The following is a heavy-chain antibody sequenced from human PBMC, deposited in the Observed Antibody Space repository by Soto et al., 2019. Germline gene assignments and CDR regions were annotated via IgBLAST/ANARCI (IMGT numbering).Heavy chain of an antibody. Sequence: QVQLQESGPGLVKPSGTLSLTCAVSGGSISSSNWWSWVRQPPGMRLEWIGETHHSGTTNYNPSLTSRATISVAKSKNRFSLKLSSVTAAATALYYCAREGSGSSFFDYWGQGTLVTVSS. D-gene: IGHD3-10*01. J-gene: IGHJ4*02. CDR2: THHSGTT. CDR3: AREGSGSSFFDY. V-gene: IGHV4-4*02. CDR1: GGSISSSNW.